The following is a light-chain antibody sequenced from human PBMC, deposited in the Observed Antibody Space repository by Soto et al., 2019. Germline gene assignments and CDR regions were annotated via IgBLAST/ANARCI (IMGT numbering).Light chain of an antibody. CDR2: DVS. J-gene: IGLJ1*01. V-gene: IGLV2-14*01. CDR1: SSDVGGYNY. CDR3: CSYVGASIYV. Sequence: QSALTQPASVSGSPGQSITISCTGTSSDVGGYNYVSWYQQHPGRAPKVMIYDVSSRPSGVSNRFSGSTSGSTASLTISGLQTEDEADYYCCSYVGASIYVFGTGTKLTVL.